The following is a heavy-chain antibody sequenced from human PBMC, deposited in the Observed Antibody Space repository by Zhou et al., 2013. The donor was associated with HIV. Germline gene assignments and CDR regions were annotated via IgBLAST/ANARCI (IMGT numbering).Heavy chain of an antibody. CDR3: ARSGLLQPFAH. CDR2: ISTYNGNT. D-gene: IGHD2-2*01. Sequence: QVQLVQSGAEVREPGASVKVSCKASGYTFTSYGINWVRQAPGQGLEWMGWISTYNGNTNYAQKLQGRVTMTTDTSTSTVYMELSSLRSDDTAVYYCARSGLLQPFAHWGQGTLVTVSS. J-gene: IGHJ4*02. CDR1: GYTFTSYG. V-gene: IGHV1-18*01.